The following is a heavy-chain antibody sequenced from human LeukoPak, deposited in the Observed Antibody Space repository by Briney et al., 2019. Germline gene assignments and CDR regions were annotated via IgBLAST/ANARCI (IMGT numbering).Heavy chain of an antibody. Sequence: PSQTLSLTCTVSGGSISSGGYYWSWIRQPPGKGLEWIGYIYYSGSTNYNPSLKSRVTISVDTSKNQFSLKLSSVTAADTAVYYCASGRMVVTPVGPFDIWGQGTMVTVSS. CDR3: ASGRMVVTPVGPFDI. CDR1: GGSISSGGYY. CDR2: IYYSGST. D-gene: IGHD4-23*01. J-gene: IGHJ3*02. V-gene: IGHV4-61*08.